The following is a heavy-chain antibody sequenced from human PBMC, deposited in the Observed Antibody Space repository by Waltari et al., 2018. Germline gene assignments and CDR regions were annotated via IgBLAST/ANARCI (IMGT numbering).Heavy chain of an antibody. Sequence: QVQLQESGPGLVKPSQTLSLTCTVSGGSISSGSYYWSWIRQPAGKGLEWIGRIYTSGSTNYNPSLKSRVTISVYTSKNQFSLKLSSVTAADTAVYYCARDKGIAAAGAFDPWGQGTLVTVSS. CDR2: IYTSGST. V-gene: IGHV4-61*02. J-gene: IGHJ5*02. CDR1: GGSISSGSYY. CDR3: ARDKGIAAAGAFDP. D-gene: IGHD6-13*01.